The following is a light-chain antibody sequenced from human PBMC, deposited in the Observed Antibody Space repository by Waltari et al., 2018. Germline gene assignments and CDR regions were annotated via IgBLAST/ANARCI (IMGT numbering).Light chain of an antibody. V-gene: IGKV1-9*01. J-gene: IGKJ4*01. CDR2: AAS. CDR3: QQLNTYPLT. CDR1: QGISTY. Sequence: DIQLTQSPSFLSAAVGDRVPITCRASQGISTYLAWYQQKPGKAPAVLIFAASSLQNGVPARFSGHGSGTEFTLTIRSLQPEDVGTYYCQQLNTYPLTFGGGTKVEIK.